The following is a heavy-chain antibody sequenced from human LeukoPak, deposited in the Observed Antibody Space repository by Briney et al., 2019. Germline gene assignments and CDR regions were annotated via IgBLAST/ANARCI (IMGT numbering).Heavy chain of an antibody. Sequence: KPSETLSLTCAVSGVSFDDYYWSWVRQTPGKGLEWIGEINHSGYTNDSPSLKSRVTLSIDTSRKQFSLNLRSVTVADTGIYYCTRTTAGHDYWGQGTLVTVSS. CDR3: TRTTAGHDY. D-gene: IGHD2-21*02. V-gene: IGHV4-34*01. CDR2: INHSGYT. J-gene: IGHJ4*02. CDR1: GVSFDDYY.